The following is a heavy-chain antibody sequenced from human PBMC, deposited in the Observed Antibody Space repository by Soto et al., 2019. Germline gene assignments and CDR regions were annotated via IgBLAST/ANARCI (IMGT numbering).Heavy chain of an antibody. D-gene: IGHD2-2*01. Sequence: EVQLVESGGGLVQPGGSPRLSCAASGFVFSSYHMNWVRQAPGKGLEWISYISSSSDNIYYADSVRGRFTISRDNAKNSLYLQMNSLRAEDTAVYYCARDKGYFSSTSGYYDYYMDVWGTGTTVTVSS. CDR1: GFVFSSYH. CDR3: ARDKGYFSSTSGYYDYYMDV. V-gene: IGHV3-48*01. CDR2: ISSSSDNI. J-gene: IGHJ6*03.